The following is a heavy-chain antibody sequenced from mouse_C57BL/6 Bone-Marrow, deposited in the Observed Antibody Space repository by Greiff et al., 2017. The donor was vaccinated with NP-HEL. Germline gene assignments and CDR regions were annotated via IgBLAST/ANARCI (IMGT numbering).Heavy chain of an antibody. V-gene: IGHV1-52*01. D-gene: IGHD1-1*01. J-gene: IGHJ1*03. Sequence: QVQLQQPGAELVRPGSSVKLSCKASGYTFTSYWMHWVKQRPIQGLEWIGNIDPSDSDTHSNQKFKDKATLTVDKSSSTAYMQLSSLTSEDSAVYYCARRFDYGSSHWYFDVWGTGTTVTVSS. CDR2: IDPSDSDT. CDR1: GYTFTSYW. CDR3: ARRFDYGSSHWYFDV.